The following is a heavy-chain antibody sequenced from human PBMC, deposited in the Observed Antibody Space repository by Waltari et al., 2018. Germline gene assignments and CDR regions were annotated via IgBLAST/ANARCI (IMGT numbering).Heavy chain of an antibody. CDR3: AKDLHYIAAADY. D-gene: IGHD6-6*01. J-gene: IGHJ4*02. V-gene: IGHV3-23*01. CDR1: GFTFSTNA. Sequence: EVQLLESGGGLVQPGGSLRLSCAASGFTFSTNAMTWVRQAPGKGLDWVSTSTSDDNTYYADSVKCRFTISRDNSKNTLYLQMNSLTAEDTAIYYCAKDLHYIAAADYWGQGTLVTVSS. CDR2: TSTSDDNT.